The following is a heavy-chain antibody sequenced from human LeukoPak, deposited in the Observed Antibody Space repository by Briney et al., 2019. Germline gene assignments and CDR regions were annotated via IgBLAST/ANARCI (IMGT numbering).Heavy chain of an antibody. CDR1: GGSISSGDYY. V-gene: IGHV4-30-4*01. D-gene: IGHD3-10*01. J-gene: IGHJ4*02. CDR2: IYYSGST. CDR3: ARGIPITMVRGVIIRYFDY. Sequence: SETLSLTCTVSGGSISSGDYYWSWIRQPPGKGLEWIGYIYYSGSTYYNPSLKSRVTISVDTSKNQFSLKLSSVTAADTAVYYCARGIPITMVRGVIIRYFDYWGQGTLVTVSS.